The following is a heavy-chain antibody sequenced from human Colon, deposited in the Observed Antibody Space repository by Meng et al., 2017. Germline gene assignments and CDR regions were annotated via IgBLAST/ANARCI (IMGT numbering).Heavy chain of an antibody. CDR1: GLTVTRDY. J-gene: IGHJ6*02. CDR3: ALDPEFHNGMDV. Sequence: GESLKISCAASGLTVTRDYMSWVRQAPGKGLEWVSSIYSGGETYYADSVKGRFTISRDNSKNTMYLQMNSLRAEDTAVYYCALDPEFHNGMDVWGQGTMVTVSS. D-gene: IGHD1-14*01. V-gene: IGHV3-53*01. CDR2: IYSGGET.